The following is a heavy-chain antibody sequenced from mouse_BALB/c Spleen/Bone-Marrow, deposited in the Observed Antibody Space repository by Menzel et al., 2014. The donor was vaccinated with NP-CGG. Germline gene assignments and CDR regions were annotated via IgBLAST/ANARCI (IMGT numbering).Heavy chain of an antibody. D-gene: IGHD2-3*01. CDR2: INPDSSTI. CDR1: GFDFSRYW. J-gene: IGHJ3*01. V-gene: IGHV4-1*02. Sequence: EVHLVESGGGLVQPRGSLKLSCAASGFDFSRYWMSWVRQAPGKGLEWIGEINPDSSTINYTPSLKDKFIISRDNAKNTLYLQMSKVRSEDTALYYCARPLYDGYYVWFAYWGQGTLVTVSA. CDR3: ARPLYDGYYVWFAY.